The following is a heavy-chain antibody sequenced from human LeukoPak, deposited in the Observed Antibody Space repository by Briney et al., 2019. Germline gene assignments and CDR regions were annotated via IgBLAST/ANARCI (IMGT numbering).Heavy chain of an antibody. CDR1: GGSISSYY. CDR2: IYYSGST. V-gene: IGHV4-59*01. J-gene: IGHJ5*02. Sequence: PSETLSLTCTVFGGSISSYYWSWIRQPPGKGLEWIGYIYYSGSTNYNPSLKSRVTISVDTSKNQFSLKLSSVTAADTAVYYCARDQGGLNWFDPWGQGTLVTVSS. D-gene: IGHD1-26*01. CDR3: ARDQGGLNWFDP.